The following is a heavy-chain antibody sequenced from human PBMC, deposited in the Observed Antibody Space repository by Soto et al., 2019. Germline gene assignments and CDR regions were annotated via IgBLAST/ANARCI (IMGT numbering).Heavy chain of an antibody. J-gene: IGHJ6*02. CDR2: IIPILGIA. CDR1: GGTFSSYT. CDR3: ARDRGDIVVVVAADFYYYGMDV. V-gene: IGHV1-69*08. D-gene: IGHD2-15*01. Sequence: QVQLVQSGAEVKKPGSSVKVSCKASGGTFSSYTISWVRQAPGQGLEWMGRIIPILGIANYAQKFQGRVTITADKSTSTAYMELSSLRSEDTSVYYCARDRGDIVVVVAADFYYYGMDVWGQGTTVTVSS.